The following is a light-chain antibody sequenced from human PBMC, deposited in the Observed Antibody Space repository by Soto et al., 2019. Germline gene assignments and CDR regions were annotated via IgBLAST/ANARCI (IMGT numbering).Light chain of an antibody. CDR3: QQYDNLPLT. Sequence: DIQMTQSPSTLSASVGDRVPITCQASQDISNYLNWYQQKPGKAPKLLIYGASNLETGVPSRFSGSGSGTDFTFTISSLQPEDIATYYCQQYDNLPLTFGGGTKVDIK. J-gene: IGKJ4*01. CDR2: GAS. V-gene: IGKV1-33*01. CDR1: QDISNY.